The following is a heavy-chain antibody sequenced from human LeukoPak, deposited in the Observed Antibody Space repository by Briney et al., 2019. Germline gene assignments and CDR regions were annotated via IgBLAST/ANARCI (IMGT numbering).Heavy chain of an antibody. V-gene: IGHV1-69*04. CDR1: GGTFSSYA. D-gene: IGHD3-22*01. J-gene: IGHJ4*02. CDR3: ARETDSSGSFDY. Sequence: SVKVSCKASGGTFSSYAISWVRQAPGQGLEWMGRIIPILGIANYAQKFQGRVTITADKSTSTAYIELSSLRSEDTAVYYCARETDSSGSFDYWGQGTLVTVSS. CDR2: IIPILGIA.